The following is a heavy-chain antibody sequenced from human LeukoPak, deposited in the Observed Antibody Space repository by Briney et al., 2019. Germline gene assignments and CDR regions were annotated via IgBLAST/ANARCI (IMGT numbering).Heavy chain of an antibody. V-gene: IGHV3-48*04. J-gene: IGHJ4*02. CDR2: ISSSSSTI. CDR1: GFTFSSYS. D-gene: IGHD3-22*01. Sequence: PGGSLRLSCAASGFTFSSYSMNWVRQAPGKGLEWVSYISSSSSTIYYADSVKGRFTISRDNAKNSLYLQMNSLRAEDTAVYYCARDYSYDSSGYSDSYYFDYWGQGTLVTVSS. CDR3: ARDYSYDSSGYSDSYYFDY.